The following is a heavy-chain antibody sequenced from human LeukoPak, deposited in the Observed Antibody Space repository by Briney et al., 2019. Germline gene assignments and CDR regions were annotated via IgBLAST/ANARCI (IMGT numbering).Heavy chain of an antibody. V-gene: IGHV4-59*01. Sequence: SETLSLTCTVSGGSISSYYWSWIRQPPGKGLEWIGYIYYSGSTNYNPSLKSRVTISVDTSTNQFSLKLSSVTAADTAVYYCARDLQGCSGGSCYFHQWFDPWGQGTLVTVSS. CDR3: ARDLQGCSGGSCYFHQWFDP. J-gene: IGHJ5*02. CDR2: IYYSGST. CDR1: GGSISSYY. D-gene: IGHD2-15*01.